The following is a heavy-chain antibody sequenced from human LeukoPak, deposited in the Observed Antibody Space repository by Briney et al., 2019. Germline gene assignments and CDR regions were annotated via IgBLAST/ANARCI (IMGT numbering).Heavy chain of an antibody. CDR3: ARDSYYGGTQDY. D-gene: IGHD4-23*01. Sequence: GGSLRLSCAASGFLFSSYEMNWVRQAPGKGLEWVSYISTSGGTIYYADSGKGRFTTSRDNAKNSLYLQMNSLRAEDTAVYYCARDSYYGGTQDYWGQGTLVTVSS. CDR1: GFLFSSYE. J-gene: IGHJ4*02. V-gene: IGHV3-48*03. CDR2: ISTSGGTI.